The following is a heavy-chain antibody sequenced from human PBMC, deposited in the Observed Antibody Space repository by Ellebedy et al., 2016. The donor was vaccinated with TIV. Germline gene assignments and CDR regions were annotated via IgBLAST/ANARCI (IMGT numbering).Heavy chain of an antibody. J-gene: IGHJ5*01. CDR1: GFSFRSYW. CDR3: ARRGSYGDYAVHVNSWFDS. D-gene: IGHD4-17*01. CDR2: IYQDGSEK. V-gene: IGHV3-7*01. Sequence: PGGSLRLSCAASGFSFRSYWMSWVRQAPGKGLEWVATIYQDGSEKYYVDSVEGRFTISRDNAKNELYLQMKSLRVEDTAVYYCARRGSYGDYAVHVNSWFDSWGQGTPVSVSP.